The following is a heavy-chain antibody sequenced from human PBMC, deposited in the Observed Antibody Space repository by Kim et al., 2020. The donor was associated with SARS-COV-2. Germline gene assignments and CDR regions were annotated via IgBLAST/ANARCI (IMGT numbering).Heavy chain of an antibody. V-gene: IGHV4-59*01. D-gene: IGHD1-26*01. CDR3: ARERRYSGSYGLDY. Sequence: NPSLKSRVTISVDTSKNQFSLKLSSVTAADTAVYYCARERRYSGSYGLDYWGQGTLVTVSS. J-gene: IGHJ4*02.